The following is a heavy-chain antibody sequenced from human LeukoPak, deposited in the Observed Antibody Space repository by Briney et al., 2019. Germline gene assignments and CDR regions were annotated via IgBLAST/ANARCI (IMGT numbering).Heavy chain of an antibody. CDR1: GFTFSTYG. Sequence: GGSLRLSCAASGFTFSTYGMHWVRQAPGKGLEWVAVVSYDRRHRDYGDFVKGRFTISRDNSKNTVYLQLDSLRAEDTAVYYCAKDLRRSEMLYFEEPRPAQYHYSGMDVWGQGTTVTVSS. V-gene: IGHV3-30*18. CDR2: VSYDRRHR. D-gene: IGHD2-8*01. CDR3: AKDLRRSEMLYFEEPRPAQYHYSGMDV. J-gene: IGHJ6*02.